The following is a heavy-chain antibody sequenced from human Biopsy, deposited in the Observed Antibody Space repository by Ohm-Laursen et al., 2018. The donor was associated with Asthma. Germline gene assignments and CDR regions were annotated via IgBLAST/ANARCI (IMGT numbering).Heavy chain of an antibody. V-gene: IGHV3-15*01. Sequence: LSLTCAASGFTFSNAWMSWVRQAPGKGLEWVGRIKSKTDGGTTDYAAPVKGRFTISRDDSKNTLYLQMNSLKTEDTAVYYCTTDALLYSSADYWGQGTLVTVSS. CDR2: IKSKTDGGTT. J-gene: IGHJ4*02. CDR1: GFTFSNAW. D-gene: IGHD2-8*01. CDR3: TTDALLYSSADY.